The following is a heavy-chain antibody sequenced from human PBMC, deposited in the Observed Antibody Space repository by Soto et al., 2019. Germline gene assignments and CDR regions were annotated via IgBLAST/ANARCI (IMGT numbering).Heavy chain of an antibody. CDR2: INHGGST. D-gene: IGHD5-18*01. Sequence: QVQLQQWGAGLLKPSETLSLTCGVYGGSFSDYYWSWIRQPPGKGLEWIGEINHGGSTNYNPSLKSRVTISVDTSKNHFSLMRSSVTAADTAVYYCARRGTAPYYCYGMDVWGQGTTVTVSS. V-gene: IGHV4-34*01. CDR1: GGSFSDYY. J-gene: IGHJ6*02. CDR3: ARRGTAPYYCYGMDV.